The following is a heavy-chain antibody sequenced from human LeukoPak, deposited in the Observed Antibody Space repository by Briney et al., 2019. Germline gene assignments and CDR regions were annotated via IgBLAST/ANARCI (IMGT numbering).Heavy chain of an antibody. Sequence: PSETLSPTCTVSGGSISSYYWSWIRQPPGKGLEWIGYIYYSGSTNYNPSLKSRVTISVDTSKNQFSLKLSSVTAADTAVYYCARSPLDYYDSSGPNWFDPWGQGTLVTVSS. CDR1: GGSISSYY. D-gene: IGHD3-22*01. V-gene: IGHV4-59*01. CDR3: ARSPLDYYDSSGPNWFDP. CDR2: IYYSGST. J-gene: IGHJ5*02.